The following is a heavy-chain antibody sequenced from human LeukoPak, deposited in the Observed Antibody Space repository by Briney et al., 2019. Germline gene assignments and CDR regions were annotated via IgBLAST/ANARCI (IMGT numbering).Heavy chain of an antibody. CDR3: AKYYYGSGSYPNWFDP. J-gene: IGHJ5*02. Sequence: PSETLSLTCTVSGGSISSYYWSWVRQAPGKGLEWVSAISGSGGSTYYADSVKGRFTISRDNSKNTLYLQMNSLRAEDTAVYYCAKYYYGSGSYPNWFDPWGQGTLVTVSS. V-gene: IGHV3-23*01. CDR2: ISGSGGST. CDR1: GGSISSYY. D-gene: IGHD3-10*01.